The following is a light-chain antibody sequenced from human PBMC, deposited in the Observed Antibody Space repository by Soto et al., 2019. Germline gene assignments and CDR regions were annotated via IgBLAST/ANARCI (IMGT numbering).Light chain of an antibody. J-gene: IGKJ1*01. V-gene: IGKV3-20*01. CDR3: QQYGGSPWT. Sequence: EIVLTQSPGTLSLSPGERATLSCRASQSVSSNYLAWFQQRPGQPPRLIIYGVSTRATGTPDRFSASGSGTDLTLTINRLEREDFAVYYCQQYGGSPWTFCQGTKLEIK. CDR1: QSVSSNY. CDR2: GVS.